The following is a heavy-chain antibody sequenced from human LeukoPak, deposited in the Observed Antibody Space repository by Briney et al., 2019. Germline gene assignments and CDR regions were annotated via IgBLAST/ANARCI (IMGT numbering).Heavy chain of an antibody. Sequence: SETLSLTCAVYGGSFSGYYWSWIRQPPGKGLEWIGEINHSGSTNYNPSLKSRVTISVDTSKNQFSLKLSSVTAADTAVYYCARAPRGSYCSGGSCLLDYWGQGTLVTVSS. D-gene: IGHD2-15*01. J-gene: IGHJ4*02. CDR1: GGSFSGYY. CDR3: ARAPRGSYCSGGSCLLDY. CDR2: INHSGST. V-gene: IGHV4-34*01.